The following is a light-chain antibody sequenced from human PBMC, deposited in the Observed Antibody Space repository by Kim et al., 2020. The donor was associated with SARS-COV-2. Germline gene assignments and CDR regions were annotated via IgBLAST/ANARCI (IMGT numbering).Light chain of an antibody. J-gene: IGKJ1*01. CDR2: GAS. CDR1: QSVSTN. Sequence: ETVMTQSPATLSVSPGERATLSCRASQSVSTNLAWYQQRPGQAPRLVIFGASTRATGIPARFSGSGSGTEFALTITSLQSEDFAVYYCQQYYKWPRTFGQRAKVEIK. CDR3: QQYYKWPRT. V-gene: IGKV3-15*01.